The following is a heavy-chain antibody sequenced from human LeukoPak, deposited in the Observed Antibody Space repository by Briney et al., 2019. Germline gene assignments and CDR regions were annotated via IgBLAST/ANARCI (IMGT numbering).Heavy chain of an antibody. Sequence: SQTLSLTCTVSGGSISSGSYSWSWIRQPAGKGLEWIGRIYTSGSTNYNPSLKSRVTISVDTSKNQFSLKLSSVTAADTAVYYCAREADGDYLDYWGQGTLVTVSS. D-gene: IGHD4-17*01. CDR1: GGSISSGSYS. V-gene: IGHV4-61*02. CDR3: AREADGDYLDY. CDR2: IYTSGST. J-gene: IGHJ4*02.